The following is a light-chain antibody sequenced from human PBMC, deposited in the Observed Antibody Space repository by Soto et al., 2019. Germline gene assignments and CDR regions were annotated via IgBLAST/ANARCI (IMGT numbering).Light chain of an antibody. CDR3: QQRYTPPFT. CDR1: QSISTY. Sequence: DIQMTQSPSSLSASVGDRVTITCRASQSISTYLNWYQQKPGKAPKLLIYAASSLQSGVPSWFSGSGSETDFTLTISILQPEDFATYYCQQRYTPPFTFGPGTKVDIK. CDR2: AAS. J-gene: IGKJ3*01. V-gene: IGKV1-39*01.